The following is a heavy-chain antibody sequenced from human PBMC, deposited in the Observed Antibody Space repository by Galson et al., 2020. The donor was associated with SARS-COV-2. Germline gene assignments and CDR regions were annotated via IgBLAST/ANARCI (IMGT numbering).Heavy chain of an antibody. CDR1: GGTFSNNT. V-gene: IGHV1-69*04. J-gene: IGHJ6*03. CDR2: IISMLDIA. CDR3: AREGQQLIYHYYYMDV. Sequence: ASVKVSCKASGGTFSNNTISWVRQAPGQGLEWMGRIISMLDIANYAQKFQGRVTITADKSTSTAYMELSSLRSEDTAVYYCAREGQQLIYHYYYMDVWGKGTTVTVSS. D-gene: IGHD6-13*01.